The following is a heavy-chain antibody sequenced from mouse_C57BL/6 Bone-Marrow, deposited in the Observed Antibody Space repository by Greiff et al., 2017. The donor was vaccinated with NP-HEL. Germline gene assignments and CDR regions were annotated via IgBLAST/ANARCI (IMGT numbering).Heavy chain of an antibody. CDR3: ARWGYGNYGYYAMDY. J-gene: IGHJ4*01. V-gene: IGHV1-81*01. D-gene: IGHD2-1*01. Sequence: QVQLKESGAELARPGASVKLSCKASGYTFTSYGISWVKQRTGPGLEWIGEIYPRSGNTYYNEKFKGKAPLTADKSSSTAYMELRSLTSEDSAGYFCARWGYGNYGYYAMDYWGQGTSVTVSA. CDR2: IYPRSGNT. CDR1: GYTFTSYG.